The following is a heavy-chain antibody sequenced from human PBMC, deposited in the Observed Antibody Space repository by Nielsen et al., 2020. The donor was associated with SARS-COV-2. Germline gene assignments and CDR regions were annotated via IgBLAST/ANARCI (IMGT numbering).Heavy chain of an antibody. CDR3: ARGVDSGSQVGFDP. CDR1: GASISSNNYH. D-gene: IGHD1-26*01. Sequence: SETLSLTCTVSGASISSNNYHWGWIRQPPGKGQEWIGTIYYSGSTNYNPSLKSRVTISVDTSKNQFSLKLSSVTAADTAVYYCARGVDSGSQVGFDPWGQGTLVTVSS. CDR2: IYYSGST. J-gene: IGHJ5*02. V-gene: IGHV4-39*07.